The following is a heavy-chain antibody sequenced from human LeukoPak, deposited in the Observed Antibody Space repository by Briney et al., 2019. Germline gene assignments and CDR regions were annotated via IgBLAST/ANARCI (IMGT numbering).Heavy chain of an antibody. J-gene: IGHJ4*02. CDR2: IKQDGHER. Sequence: GGSLRLSCTASGFTFSSYWMSWVRQTPGKGLEWVANIKQDGHERFYVDSVKGRFTISRDNAKNSLYLEMNRLTADDTAVYYCAREGIWGQGTLVTVSS. CDR1: GFTFSSYW. V-gene: IGHV3-7*03. CDR3: AREGI.